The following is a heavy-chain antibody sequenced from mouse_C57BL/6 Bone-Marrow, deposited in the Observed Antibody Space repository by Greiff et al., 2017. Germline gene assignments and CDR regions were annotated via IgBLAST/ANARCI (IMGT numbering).Heavy chain of an antibody. CDR3: ARRGYGYYAMDY. CDR1: GFTFSDYG. V-gene: IGHV5-15*01. D-gene: IGHD2-2*01. J-gene: IGHJ4*01. Sequence: EVQLVESGGGLVQPGGSLKLSCAASGFTFSDYGMAWVRQAPRKGPEWVAFISNLAYSIYYAYTVTGRFTISRENAKNTLYLEMSSLRSDDTAMYYCARRGYGYYAMDYWGQGTSVTVSS. CDR2: ISNLAYSI.